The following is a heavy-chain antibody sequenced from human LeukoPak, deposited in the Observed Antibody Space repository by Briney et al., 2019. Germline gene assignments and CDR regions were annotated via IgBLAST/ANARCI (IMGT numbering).Heavy chain of an antibody. J-gene: IGHJ6*03. D-gene: IGHD5-18*01. CDR3: ARSWLRDNYYYYYMDV. V-gene: IGHV1-69*13. Sequence: ASVKVSCKASGGTFSSYAISWVRQAPGQGLEWMGGIIPIFGTANYAQKFQGRVTITADESTSTAYMELSSLRSEDTAVYYCARSWLRDNYYYYYMDVWGKGTTVTVSS. CDR1: GGTFSSYA. CDR2: IIPIFGTA.